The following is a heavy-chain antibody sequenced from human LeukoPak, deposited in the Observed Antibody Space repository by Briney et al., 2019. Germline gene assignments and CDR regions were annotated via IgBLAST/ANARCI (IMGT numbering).Heavy chain of an antibody. CDR2: IIPILGIA. CDR3: ARDRPPVYYYDSSGYSFDP. Sequence: GASVKVSCKASGGTFSSYAISWVRQAPGQGLEWMGRIIPILGIANYAQKFQGRVTITADKSTSTAYMELSSLRSDDTAVYYCARDRPPVYYYDSSGYSFDPWGQGTLVTVSS. V-gene: IGHV1-69*04. D-gene: IGHD3-22*01. CDR1: GGTFSSYA. J-gene: IGHJ5*02.